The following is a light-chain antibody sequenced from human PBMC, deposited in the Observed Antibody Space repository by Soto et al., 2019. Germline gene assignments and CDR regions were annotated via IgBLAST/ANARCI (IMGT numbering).Light chain of an antibody. J-gene: IGLJ2*01. V-gene: IGLV2-14*01. Sequence: QPASVSGSPGQSITISCTGTSSDVGGYNHVSWYQQHPGKAPKLMIYEVSNRPSGVSNRFSGSKSGNTASLTISGLQAEDEADYYCSSYTSSSTLVIFGGGTKVTVL. CDR1: SSDVGGYNH. CDR2: EVS. CDR3: SSYTSSSTLVI.